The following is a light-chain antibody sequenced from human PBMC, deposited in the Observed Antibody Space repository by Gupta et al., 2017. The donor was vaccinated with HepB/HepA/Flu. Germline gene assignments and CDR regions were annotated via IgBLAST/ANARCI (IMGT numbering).Light chain of an antibody. V-gene: IGKV1-33*01. Sequence: DIPMTQSPSSLSASIGDRVTITCLANQDISTYLHWYQQKPGKAPNLLIHGASNLQTGVPSRFNGAGSGTNFSFTISSLQPEDIATYYCQQYDNLPLTFGGGTRLEIK. CDR2: GAS. CDR3: QQYDNLPLT. CDR1: QDISTY. J-gene: IGKJ4*01.